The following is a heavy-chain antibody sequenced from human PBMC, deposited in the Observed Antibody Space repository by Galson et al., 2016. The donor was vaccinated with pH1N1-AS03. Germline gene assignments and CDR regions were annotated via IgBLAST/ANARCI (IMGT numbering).Heavy chain of an antibody. V-gene: IGHV4-59*01. CDR2: IYQTGST. D-gene: IGHD3-3*01. Sequence: SETLSLTCSVSGGSINSYYWNWIRQPPGKGLEWIGYIYQTGSTKYNPSLKSRVTISVDTSKNQFSLKLLSVTAADTAVYYCARGAFTYYDFSTGYFPFDLWGQGTLVTVSS. CDR3: ARGAFTYYDFSTGYFPFDL. J-gene: IGHJ4*02. CDR1: GGSINSYY.